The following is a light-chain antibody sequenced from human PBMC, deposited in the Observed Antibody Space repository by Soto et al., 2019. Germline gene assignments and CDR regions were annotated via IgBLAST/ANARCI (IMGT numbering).Light chain of an antibody. Sequence: FQMTQPPSTLTASEEDTVTATCRASQSVSGWLAWYQQKPGEAPKLLIYDASALPRGVPSMFSGSGSGTNLTLTFCDLQPEDLATCLCQQAFTLPITFGQGTRLEIK. CDR2: DAS. J-gene: IGKJ5*01. V-gene: IGKV1-5*01. CDR1: QSVSGW. CDR3: QQAFTLPIT.